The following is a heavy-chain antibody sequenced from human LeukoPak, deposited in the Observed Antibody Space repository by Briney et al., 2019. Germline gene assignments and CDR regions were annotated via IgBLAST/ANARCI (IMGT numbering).Heavy chain of an antibody. V-gene: IGHV3-23*01. J-gene: IGHJ4*02. D-gene: IGHD3-9*01. Sequence: GASLRLSCAASGFTFSNYAMSWVRQAPGKGLEWVSAITGSGGGTYYADSVKGRFTISRDNSKSTLYLQMNSLRAEDTAVYYCAKWGDYDVLTGYYDPDYWGQGTLVTVSS. CDR1: GFTFSNYA. CDR3: AKWGDYDVLTGYYDPDY. CDR2: ITGSGGGT.